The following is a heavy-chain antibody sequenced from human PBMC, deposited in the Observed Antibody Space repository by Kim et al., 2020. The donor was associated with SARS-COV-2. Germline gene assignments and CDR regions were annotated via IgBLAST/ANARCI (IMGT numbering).Heavy chain of an antibody. CDR3: ARAGAAAAGLYFDY. V-gene: IGHV1-69*04. J-gene: IGHJ4*02. D-gene: IGHD6-13*01. Sequence: AQKFPGRVPITADKSTSTAYMELSSRRSEDTAVYYCARAGAAAAGLYFDYWGQGTLVTVSS.